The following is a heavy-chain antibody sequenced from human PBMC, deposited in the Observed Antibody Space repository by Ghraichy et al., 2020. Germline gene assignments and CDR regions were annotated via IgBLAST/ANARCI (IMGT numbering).Heavy chain of an antibody. CDR3: AKFSAHRITIFGVDTKTPSFDP. J-gene: IGHJ5*02. V-gene: IGHV3-23*01. Sequence: GGSLRLSCAASGFTFSSYAMSWVRQAPGKGLEWVSAISGSGGSTYYADSVKGRFTISRDNSKNTLYLQMNSLRAEDTAVYYCAKFSAHRITIFGVDTKTPSFDPWGQGTLVTVSS. D-gene: IGHD3-3*01. CDR1: GFTFSSYA. CDR2: ISGSGGST.